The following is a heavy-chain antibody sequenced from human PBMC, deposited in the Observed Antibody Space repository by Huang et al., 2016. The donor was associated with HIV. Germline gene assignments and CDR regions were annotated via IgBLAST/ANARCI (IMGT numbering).Heavy chain of an antibody. Sequence: QVHLVQSGAEVKKPGASVKVSCKASGYTFTNYDINWVRQAPGRGLEWRGWMNPNTGNTGLAQSFQCRVTMTRKTSITTAYMELTSLTSEDTAVYYCARSAYGDLDYWGLGTLVIVSS. V-gene: IGHV1-8*02. CDR1: GYTFTNYD. CDR2: MNPNTGNT. D-gene: IGHD4-17*01. CDR3: ARSAYGDLDY. J-gene: IGHJ4*02.